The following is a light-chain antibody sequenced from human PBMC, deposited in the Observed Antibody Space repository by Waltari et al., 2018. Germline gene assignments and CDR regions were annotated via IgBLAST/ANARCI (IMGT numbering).Light chain of an antibody. V-gene: IGKV3-20*01. J-gene: IGKJ1*01. CDR3: QKYESLPAT. Sequence: EIVPTQSPGTRSLSPGERATLSCRASQSVRKYLAWYQQRPGQAPRLLIYDASTRATGIPDRFSGSGFGTDFSLTISRLEPEDFAVYYCQKYESLPATFGQGTKVEIK. CDR1: QSVRKY. CDR2: DAS.